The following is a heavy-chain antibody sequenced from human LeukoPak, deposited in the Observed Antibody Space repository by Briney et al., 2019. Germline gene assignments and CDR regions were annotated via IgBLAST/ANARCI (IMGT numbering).Heavy chain of an antibody. CDR1: GDTFIGYY. CDR2: ISPNSGGT. Sequence: ASVKVSCKASGDTFIGYYIHWVRQAPGQGLEWMGWISPNSGGTNYAQKFQGRVTMTRETSISTAYMELSRLESDDTAVYYCARDLTYYDSSGCFDYWGQGTLVTVSS. D-gene: IGHD3-22*01. J-gene: IGHJ4*02. V-gene: IGHV1-2*02. CDR3: ARDLTYYDSSGCFDY.